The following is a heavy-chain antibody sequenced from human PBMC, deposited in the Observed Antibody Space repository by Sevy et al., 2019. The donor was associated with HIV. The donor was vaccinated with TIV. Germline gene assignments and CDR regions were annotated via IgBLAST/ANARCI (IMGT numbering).Heavy chain of an antibody. V-gene: IGHV4-31*03. J-gene: IGHJ6*03. CDR3: SRASLSFFYLDV. CDR2: TDYNGNT. Sequence: SETLSLTCSVSGVSLSNGAYYWGWIRQHPEKGLEWTGYTDYNGNTYYNPSLKSRATISADTSKNHFSLRLSSVTAAETAVYYCSRASLSFFYLDVWGKGTAVTVSS. CDR1: GVSLSNGAYY.